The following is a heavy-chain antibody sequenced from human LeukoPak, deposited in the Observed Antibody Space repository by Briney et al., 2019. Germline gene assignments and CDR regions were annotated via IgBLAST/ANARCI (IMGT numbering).Heavy chain of an antibody. Sequence: SETLSLTCTVSGDSISSYSWSWIRQPAGKGLEWIGRMYTSGSTNSNPSLKSRVTMSVDTSKNQFSLKLSSVTAADTAVYYCARSSELPWNDVHYYMDVWGKGTTVTVSS. V-gene: IGHV4-4*07. CDR2: MYTSGST. CDR1: GDSISSYS. J-gene: IGHJ6*03. CDR3: ARSSELPWNDVHYYMDV. D-gene: IGHD1-1*01.